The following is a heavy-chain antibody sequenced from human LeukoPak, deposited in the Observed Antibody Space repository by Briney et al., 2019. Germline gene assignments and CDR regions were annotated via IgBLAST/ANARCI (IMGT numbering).Heavy chain of an antibody. CDR1: GFTFGSYA. CDR2: ISTSGGTT. Sequence: GGSLRLSCAASGFTFGSYAMSWVRQAPGKGLEWVSGISTSGGTTSYAESAKGRFTVSRDNPRNTLYMEMNSLRDEDTAVYYCAVMHRYYDGSGYWVQWGQGTLVTVSS. D-gene: IGHD3-22*01. CDR3: AVMHRYYDGSGYWVQ. V-gene: IGHV3-23*01. J-gene: IGHJ4*02.